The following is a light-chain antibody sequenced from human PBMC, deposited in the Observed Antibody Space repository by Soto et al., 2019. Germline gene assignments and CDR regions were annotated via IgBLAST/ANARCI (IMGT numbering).Light chain of an antibody. Sequence: IVMTQPPVTLSVSQGASDTLSCRPSESVSSTYIAWYQQNPGQAPRLLIYGASSRAAGIPDRFSGRGSGTDFTLTIIRLEPEDFAVYYCQHYDNSRGTFGQGTRWIS. CDR2: GAS. CDR1: ESVSSTY. CDR3: QHYDNSRGT. J-gene: IGKJ1*01. V-gene: IGKV3-20*01.